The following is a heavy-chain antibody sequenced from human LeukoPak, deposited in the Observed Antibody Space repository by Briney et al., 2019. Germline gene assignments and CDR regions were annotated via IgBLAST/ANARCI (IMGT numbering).Heavy chain of an antibody. CDR1: GYSFTSYW. CDR3: ARHSYYYGSGIGY. V-gene: IGHV5-51*01. CDR2: IYPGDSDT. Sequence: GASLQISCKGSGYSFTSYWIGWVCQLPGKGLEWMGIIYPGDSDTRYSPSFQGQVTISADKSISTAYLQWSSLKASDTAMYYCARHSYYYGSGIGYWGQGTLVTVSS. D-gene: IGHD3-10*01. J-gene: IGHJ4*02.